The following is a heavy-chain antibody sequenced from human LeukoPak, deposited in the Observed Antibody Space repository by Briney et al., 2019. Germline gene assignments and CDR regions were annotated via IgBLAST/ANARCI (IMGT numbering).Heavy chain of an antibody. Sequence: GGSLRLSCAASGFTFSSYAMHWVRQAPGKGLEWVAVISYDGSNKYYADSVKGRFTISRDNSKNTSYLQMDRLRTEDTAVYYCAKDFLGSSKALDTWGQGTMVTVSS. CDR1: GFTFSSYA. V-gene: IGHV3-30*01. CDR2: ISYDGSNK. D-gene: IGHD3-3*01. CDR3: AKDFLGSSKALDT. J-gene: IGHJ3*02.